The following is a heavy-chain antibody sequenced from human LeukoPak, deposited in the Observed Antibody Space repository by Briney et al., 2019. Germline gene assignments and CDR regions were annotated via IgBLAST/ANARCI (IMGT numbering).Heavy chain of an antibody. D-gene: IGHD3-9*01. V-gene: IGHV4-4*07. CDR1: GGSISSYY. Sequence: SETLSLTCTVSGGSISSYYWSWIRQPAGKGLEWIGRIYTSGSTNYNPSLKSRVTISVDTSKNQFSLKLSSVTAADTAVYYCARGSRSRRDMRYYYWGQGTLVTVSS. J-gene: IGHJ4*02. CDR3: ARGSRSRRDMRYYY. CDR2: IYTSGST.